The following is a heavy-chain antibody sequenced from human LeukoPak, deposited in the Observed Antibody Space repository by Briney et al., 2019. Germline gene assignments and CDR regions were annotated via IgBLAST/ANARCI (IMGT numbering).Heavy chain of an antibody. CDR2: IYHSGST. CDR3: ARAPYYYDSSGYHYCYGMDV. J-gene: IGHJ6*02. Sequence: SQTLSLTCAVSGGSISSGGYSWSWIRQPPGKGLEWIGYIYHSGSTYYNPSLKSRVTISVDRSKNQFSLKLSSVTAADTAVYYCARAPYYYDSSGYHYCYGMDVWGQGTTVTVSS. CDR1: GGSISSGGYS. V-gene: IGHV4-30-2*01. D-gene: IGHD3-22*01.